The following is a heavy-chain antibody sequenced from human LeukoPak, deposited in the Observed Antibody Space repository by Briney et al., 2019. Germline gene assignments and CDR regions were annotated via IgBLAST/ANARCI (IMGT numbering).Heavy chain of an antibody. J-gene: IGHJ4*02. Sequence: GGSLRLSCAASGFTFSSYSMNWVRQAPGKGGEGGSYISSSSSTIYYADSVKGRFTISRDNAKNSLYLQMNSLRAEDTAVYYCARSLGYCSSTSCYFDYWGQGTLVTVSS. CDR1: GFTFSSYS. V-gene: IGHV3-48*01. CDR3: ARSLGYCSSTSCYFDY. D-gene: IGHD2-2*01. CDR2: ISSSSSTI.